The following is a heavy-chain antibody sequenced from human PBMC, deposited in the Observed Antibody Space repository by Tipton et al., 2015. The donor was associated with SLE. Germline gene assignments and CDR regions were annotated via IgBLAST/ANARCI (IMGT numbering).Heavy chain of an antibody. D-gene: IGHD6-19*01. V-gene: IGHV4-59*11. Sequence: TLSLTCTVSGASITSHYWSWIRQPPGKGLEWIGYIYYSGSTNYHPSLRGRGTISVDTSKNQFSLKLNSVTAADTAVYYCARSLAVSGKGHGYWGQGTLVTVSS. CDR1: GASITSHY. CDR2: IYYSGST. CDR3: ARSLAVSGKGHGY. J-gene: IGHJ4*02.